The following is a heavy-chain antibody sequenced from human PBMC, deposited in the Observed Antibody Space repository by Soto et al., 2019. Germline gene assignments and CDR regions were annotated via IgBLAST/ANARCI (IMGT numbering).Heavy chain of an antibody. D-gene: IGHD3-3*01. CDR2: IDPHGGST. J-gene: IGHJ5*02. CDR1: GDTFTSYY. Sequence: GASVKVSCKAPGDTFTSYYLNWVRQAPGQGLEWMGAIDPHGGSTKYAQKFQGRVTMPRDTSRSTVYMELRSLRSDDTAIYYCARSSGGNFGIIIEGSNWFDPWGQGTLVTVSS. CDR3: ARSSGGNFGIIIEGSNWFDP. V-gene: IGHV1-46*01.